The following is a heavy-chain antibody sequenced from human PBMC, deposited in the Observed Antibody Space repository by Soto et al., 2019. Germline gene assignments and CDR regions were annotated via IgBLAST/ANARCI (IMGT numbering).Heavy chain of an antibody. CDR1: GFTFSSYS. Sequence: GGSLRLSCAASGFTFSSYSLNWVRQAPGKGLEWVSYITSSGTTVYYADSVRGRFTISRDNAKNSLYLQMNSLRAEDTAVYYCARHLAGSRDYWGQGTPVTVSS. D-gene: IGHD3-10*01. CDR2: ITSSGTTV. J-gene: IGHJ4*02. V-gene: IGHV3-48*01. CDR3: ARHLAGSRDY.